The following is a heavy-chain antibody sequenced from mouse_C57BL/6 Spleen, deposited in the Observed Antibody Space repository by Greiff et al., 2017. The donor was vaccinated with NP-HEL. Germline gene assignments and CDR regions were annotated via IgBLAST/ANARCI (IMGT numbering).Heavy chain of an antibody. Sequence: VQLQQSGAELVKPGASVKLSCKASGYTFTSYWMHWVKQRPGQGLEWIGMIHPNSGSTNYNEKFKSKATLTVDKSSSTAYMQLSSLTSEDSAVYYCTRPIYYGYDGGFCYWGQGTLVTVS. CDR2: IHPNSGST. CDR1: GYTFTSYW. V-gene: IGHV1-64*01. CDR3: TRPIYYGYDGGFCY. J-gene: IGHJ3*01. D-gene: IGHD2-2*01.